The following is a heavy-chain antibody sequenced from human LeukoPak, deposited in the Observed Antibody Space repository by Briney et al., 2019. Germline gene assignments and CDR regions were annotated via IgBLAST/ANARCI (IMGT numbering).Heavy chain of an antibody. V-gene: IGHV3-30*18. Sequence: GGSLRLSCAASGFTFSSYGMHWVRQAPGKGLEWVAVISYDGSNKYYADSVKDRFTISRDNSKNTLYLQMNSLRAEDTAVYYCAKGVAAAVTFDYWGQGTLVTVSS. J-gene: IGHJ4*02. CDR1: GFTFSSYG. D-gene: IGHD2-15*01. CDR2: ISYDGSNK. CDR3: AKGVAAAVTFDY.